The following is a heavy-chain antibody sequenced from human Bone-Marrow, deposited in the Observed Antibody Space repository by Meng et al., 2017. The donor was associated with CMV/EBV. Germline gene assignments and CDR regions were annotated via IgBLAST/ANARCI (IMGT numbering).Heavy chain of an antibody. V-gene: IGHV4-61*08. CDR1: GGSISSGGYY. D-gene: IGHD1-1*01. Sequence: SETLSLTCTVSGGSISSGGYYWSWIRQHPGKGLEWIGYIYYSGSTNYNPSLKSRVTISVDTSKNQFSLKLSSVTAADTAVYYCARARILVQAAVPTHYYYYYGMDVWGQGTTVTVSS. CDR2: IYYSGST. CDR3: ARARILVQAAVPTHYYYYYGMDV. J-gene: IGHJ6*02.